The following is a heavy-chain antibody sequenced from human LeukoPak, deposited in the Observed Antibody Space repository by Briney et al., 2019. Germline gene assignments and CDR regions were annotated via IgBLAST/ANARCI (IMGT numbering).Heavy chain of an antibody. J-gene: IGHJ5*02. V-gene: IGHV1-2*02. Sequence: ASVKVSCKASGYTFTDYYMHWVRQAPGQGLEWMGWINPNSGGTNYAQKFQGRVTMTRDTSISTAYMELRSLRSDDTAVYYCARERRVTNWFDPWGQGTLVTVSS. D-gene: IGHD4-23*01. CDR3: ARERRVTNWFDP. CDR2: INPNSGGT. CDR1: GYTFTDYY.